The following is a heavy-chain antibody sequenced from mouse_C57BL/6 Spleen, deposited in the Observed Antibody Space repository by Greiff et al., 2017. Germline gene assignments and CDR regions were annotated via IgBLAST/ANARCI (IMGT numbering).Heavy chain of an antibody. CDR2: INPSTGGT. V-gene: IGHV1-42*01. CDR3: ARNDYHWYFDV. J-gene: IGHJ1*03. CDR1: GYSFTGYY. Sequence: EVKLQESGPELVKPGASVKISCKASGYSFTGYYMNWVKQSPEKSLEWIGEINPSTGGTTYNQKFKAKATLTVDKSSSTAYMQLKSLTSEDSAVYYCARNDYHWYFDVWGTGTTVTVSS. D-gene: IGHD2-4*01.